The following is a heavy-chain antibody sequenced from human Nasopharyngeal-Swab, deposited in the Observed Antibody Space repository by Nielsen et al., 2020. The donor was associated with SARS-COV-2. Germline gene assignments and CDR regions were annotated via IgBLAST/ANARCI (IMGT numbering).Heavy chain of an antibody. CDR3: ARFTRTAAAKYYFDY. Sequence: GESLKISCAASGFTFSDYTFNWVRQAPGRGLEWVASIDSSINYIFYRDSVRGRFTISRDNAESSLYLQMNSLRAEDTAVYYCARFTRTAAAKYYFDYWGQGTLVTVSS. D-gene: IGHD6-13*01. J-gene: IGHJ4*02. CDR1: GFTFSDYT. CDR2: IDSSINYI. V-gene: IGHV3-21*01.